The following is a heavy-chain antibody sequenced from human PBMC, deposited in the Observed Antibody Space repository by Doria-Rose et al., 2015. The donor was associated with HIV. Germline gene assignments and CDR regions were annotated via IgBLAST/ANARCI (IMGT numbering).Heavy chain of an antibody. CDR1: GVSLSSPGMG. CDR2: IFSDDER. D-gene: IGHD6-13*01. J-gene: IGHJ4*02. Sequence: PGPVLVKPTETLTLTCTVSGVSLSSPGMGVSWIRQPPGKALEWLANIFSDDERFHKTSLKSRLTISRGTSKSQVVLTMTDMDPVDTAAYYCARIKSSRWYHKYYFDFWGQGTLVIVSA. V-gene: IGHV2-26*01. CDR3: ARIKSSRWYHKYYFDF.